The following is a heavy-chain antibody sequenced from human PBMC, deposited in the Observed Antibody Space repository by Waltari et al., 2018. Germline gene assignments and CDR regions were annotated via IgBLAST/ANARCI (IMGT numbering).Heavy chain of an antibody. D-gene: IGHD2-21*01. V-gene: IGHV4-34*01. Sequence: QVQLHQWGAGLLKPSETLSLPCAVSAESFSGPFWSWIRPSPGKGLEWVGAIHYSGSTNYNPSLKSRLSLSVDTTKKQFSLRLTSVTAADTGVYFCARYGEVPPNYFFDYWGQGTLVTVSS. CDR1: AESFSGPF. J-gene: IGHJ4*01. CDR2: IHYSGST. CDR3: ARYGEVPPNYFFDY.